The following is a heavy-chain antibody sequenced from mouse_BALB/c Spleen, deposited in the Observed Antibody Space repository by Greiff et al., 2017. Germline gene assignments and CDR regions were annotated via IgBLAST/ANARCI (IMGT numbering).Heavy chain of an antibody. Sequence: QVQLKESGAELAKPGASVKMSCKASGYTFTSYWMHWVKQRPGQGLEWIGYINPSTGYTEYNQKFKDKATLTADKSSSTAYMQLSSLTSEDSAVYYCARLLTYYYGSSYGNYAMDYWGQGTSVTVSA. D-gene: IGHD1-1*01. J-gene: IGHJ4*01. CDR3: ARLLTYYYGSSYGNYAMDY. CDR2: INPSTGYT. V-gene: IGHV1-7*01. CDR1: GYTFTSYW.